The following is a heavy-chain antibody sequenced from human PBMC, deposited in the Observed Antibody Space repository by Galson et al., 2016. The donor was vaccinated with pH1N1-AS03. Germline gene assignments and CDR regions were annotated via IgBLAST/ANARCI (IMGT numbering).Heavy chain of an antibody. CDR1: GYSFTNYW. Sequence: QSGAEVKKPGESLKISCKGSGYSFTNYWIAWARQLPGKGLEWMGIIYPADSDARYSPSFQGQVTISADTSNSTAYMQWNSLKASDTAMYYCARQRAVRAFDYWGQGTPVTVSS. CDR2: IYPADSDA. CDR3: ARQRAVRAFDY. J-gene: IGHJ4*02. V-gene: IGHV5-51*01. D-gene: IGHD3-10*01.